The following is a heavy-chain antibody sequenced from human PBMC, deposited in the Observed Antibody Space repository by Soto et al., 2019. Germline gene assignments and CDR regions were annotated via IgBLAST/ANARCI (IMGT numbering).Heavy chain of an antibody. Sequence: PGGSLRLSCAASGFTFGNYWRHWVRQAPGKGLEWVSRMNSDVSTTNYADSVKGRFTVSRDNARNTLHLQMNSLRAEDTAVYYCATAEVDYRGPGTLVTVSS. CDR1: GFTFGNYW. J-gene: IGHJ4*02. V-gene: IGHV3-74*01. CDR2: MNSDVSTT. CDR3: ATAEVDY.